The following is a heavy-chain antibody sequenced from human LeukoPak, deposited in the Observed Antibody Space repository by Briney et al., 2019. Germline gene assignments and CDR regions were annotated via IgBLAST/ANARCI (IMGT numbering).Heavy chain of an antibody. Sequence: SETLSLTCTVSGVSISSSSYYWGWIRQPPGKGLEWIVSIYYSGSTYYNPSLKSRVTISVDTSKNQFSLKLSSVTAADTAVYYCARVSGSYSPFYYYYYMDVWGKGTTVTVSS. CDR2: IYYSGST. V-gene: IGHV4-39*07. D-gene: IGHD1-26*01. J-gene: IGHJ6*03. CDR1: GVSISSSSYY. CDR3: ARVSGSYSPFYYYYYMDV.